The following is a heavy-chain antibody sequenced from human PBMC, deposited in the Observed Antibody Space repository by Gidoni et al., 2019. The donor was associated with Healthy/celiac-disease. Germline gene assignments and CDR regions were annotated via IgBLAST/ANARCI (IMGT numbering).Heavy chain of an antibody. V-gene: IGHV1-24*01. CDR2: FDPEDGET. CDR3: ETDVYGSGRGDY. D-gene: IGHD3-10*01. J-gene: IGHJ4*02. Sequence: QVQLVQSGAEVKQPGASVQVSCKVSGYTLTELSMHWVRQAPGKGLESMGGFDPEDGETIYEEKFQGRVTMTEDTSTDTAYMELSSLRSEDTAVYYCETDVYGSGRGDYWGQGTLVTVSS. CDR1: GYTLTELS.